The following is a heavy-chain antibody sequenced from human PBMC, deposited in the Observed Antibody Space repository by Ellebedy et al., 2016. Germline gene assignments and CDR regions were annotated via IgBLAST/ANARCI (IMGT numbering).Heavy chain of an antibody. CDR2: MNPNSGNT. CDR3: ARESLSISEPGY. CDR1: GYTFTSYD. J-gene: IGHJ4*02. V-gene: IGHV1-8*01. Sequence: ASVKVSXXASGYTFTSYDINWVRQATGQGLEWMGWMNPNSGNTGYAQKFQGRVTMTRNTSISTAYMELSSLRSEDTAVYYCARESLSISEPGYWGQGTLVTVSS. D-gene: IGHD1-14*01.